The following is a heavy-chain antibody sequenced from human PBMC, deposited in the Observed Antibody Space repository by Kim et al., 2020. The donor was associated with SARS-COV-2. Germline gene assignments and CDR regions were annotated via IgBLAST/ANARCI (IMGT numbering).Heavy chain of an antibody. V-gene: IGHV4-59*01. D-gene: IGHD7-27*01. CDR3: ASLGMGRYYFDY. Sequence: NYNPSLKSRVTISVDTSKNQFSLKLSSVTAADTAVYYCASLGMGRYYFDYWGQGTLVTVSS. J-gene: IGHJ4*02.